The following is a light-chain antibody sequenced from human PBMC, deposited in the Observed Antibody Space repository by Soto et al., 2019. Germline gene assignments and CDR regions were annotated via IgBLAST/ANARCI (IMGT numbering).Light chain of an antibody. CDR2: DAS. Sequence: DIQMTQSPSSLSASVGDRVTITCQASQDISNYLNWYQQKPGKAPKLLIYDASNLETGVPSRFSGSGSGTDFTFTISSLQPEDIATYYCQQYDNPLILTFGPGTKVDIK. V-gene: IGKV1-33*01. J-gene: IGKJ3*01. CDR1: QDISNY. CDR3: QQYDNPLILT.